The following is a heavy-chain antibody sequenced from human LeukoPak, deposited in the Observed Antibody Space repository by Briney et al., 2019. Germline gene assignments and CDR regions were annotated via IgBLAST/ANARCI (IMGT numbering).Heavy chain of an antibody. J-gene: IGHJ3*02. V-gene: IGHV1-2*02. CDR2: INPNSGGT. D-gene: IGHD3-3*01. CDR1: GYTFTGYY. CDR3: AKERTYYDFWSGYGFCAFDI. Sequence: RRASVKVSCKASGYTFTGYYMHWVRQAPGQGLEWMGWINPNSGGTNYAQKFQGRVTMTRDTSISTAYMELSRLRSDDTAVYYCAKERTYYDFWSGYGFCAFDIWGQGTMVTVSS.